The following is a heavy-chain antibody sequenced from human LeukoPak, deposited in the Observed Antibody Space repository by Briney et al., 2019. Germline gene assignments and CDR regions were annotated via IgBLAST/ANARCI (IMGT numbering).Heavy chain of an antibody. Sequence: GGSLRLSCAVSGFTFSRFSMNWVRQAPGKGLEWVSAISGSGGSTYYADSVKGRFTISRDNSKNTLYLQMNSLRAEDTAVYYCAKYGSGSYYPEHWGQGTLVTVSS. J-gene: IGHJ4*02. D-gene: IGHD3-10*01. CDR1: GFTFSRFS. CDR3: AKYGSGSYYPEH. V-gene: IGHV3-23*01. CDR2: ISGSGGST.